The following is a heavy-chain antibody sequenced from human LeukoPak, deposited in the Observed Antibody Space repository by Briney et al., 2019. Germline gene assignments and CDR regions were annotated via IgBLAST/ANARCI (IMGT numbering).Heavy chain of an antibody. CDR3: ASEVTRGTYYMDV. CDR1: GFTFSSYE. Sequence: GGSLRLSCAASGFTFSSYEMNWVRQAPGKGLEWVSYISSSGSTIYYADSVKGRFTISRDNAKNSLYLQMNSLRAEDTAVYYCASEVTRGTYYMDVWGKGTTVTTSS. J-gene: IGHJ6*03. CDR2: ISSSGSTI. V-gene: IGHV3-48*03.